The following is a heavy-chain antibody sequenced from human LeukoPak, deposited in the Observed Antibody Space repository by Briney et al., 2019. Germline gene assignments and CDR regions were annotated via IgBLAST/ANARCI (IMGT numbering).Heavy chain of an antibody. CDR1: GYSFTGYY. CDR3: AKVVVVPAAIPHQVNWFDP. J-gene: IGHJ5*02. D-gene: IGHD2-2*01. CDR2: INPNSCGT. Sequence: GSSVHVSCLACGYSFTGYYMHGVRPAPAREGDWMGWINPNSCGTNYEQKFQGRVNMTRDTSINTAYMELSRLRSDDTAVYYCAKVVVVPAAIPHQVNWFDPGRQGTLVAVSS. V-gene: IGHV1-2*02.